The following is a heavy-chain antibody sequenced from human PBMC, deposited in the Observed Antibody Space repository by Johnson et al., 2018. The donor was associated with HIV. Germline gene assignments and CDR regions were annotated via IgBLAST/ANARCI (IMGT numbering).Heavy chain of an antibody. J-gene: IGHJ3*02. V-gene: IGHV3-33*01. Sequence: QVQLVESGGGLVQPGRSLRLSCAASGFTFSSYGMHWVRQAPGKGMEWVAVIWYDGSNKYYADSVKGRFTISRDNAQKSVYLQMNSLRAEDTALYYCARDVGGWGYRHAFDMWGQGTMVTVSS. CDR3: ARDVGGWGYRHAFDM. CDR2: IWYDGSNK. CDR1: GFTFSSYG. D-gene: IGHD5-12*01.